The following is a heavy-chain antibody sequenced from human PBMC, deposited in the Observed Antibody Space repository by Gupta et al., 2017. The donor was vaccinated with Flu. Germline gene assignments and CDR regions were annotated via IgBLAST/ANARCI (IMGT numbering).Heavy chain of an antibody. J-gene: IGHJ4*02. CDR2: IYDSGTT. CDR3: AGGVGYAAFDF. Sequence: QLQLRGSGPGLVKPAGTLSLSCTVSGGSITTDNYYWALVRQAPGKGLEWIVTIYDSGTTYYNPSLRSRATLSLDTSRSQFSLKVWSVTAADTAVYYCAGGVGYAAFDFWGQGSLVSVSS. CDR1: GGSITTDNYY. D-gene: IGHD2-2*01. V-gene: IGHV4-39*01.